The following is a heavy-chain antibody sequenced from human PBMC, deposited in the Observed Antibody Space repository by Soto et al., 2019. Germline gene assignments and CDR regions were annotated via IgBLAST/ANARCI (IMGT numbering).Heavy chain of an antibody. CDR2: ISYDGNNE. CDR1: GFTFSTYG. J-gene: IGHJ6*02. V-gene: IGHV3-30*18. CDR3: AKDQGSGFYYPGLDV. Sequence: LRLSCAASGFTFSTYGMHWVRQAPGKGLEWVAVISYDGNNEYYAESVKGRFTISRDNSKNTVYLRVNSLRVEDTAVYYCAKDQGSGFYYPGLDVWGQGTTVTVSS. D-gene: IGHD3-22*01.